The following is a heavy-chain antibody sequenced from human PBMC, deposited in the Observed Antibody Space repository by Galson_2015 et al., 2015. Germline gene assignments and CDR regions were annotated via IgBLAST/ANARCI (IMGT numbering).Heavy chain of an antibody. CDR3: AGEVGDAFDI. CDR2: IGSSGRPI. Sequence: SLRLSCAASGISFHNYEMNWVRQAPGKGLEWVSYIGSSGRPIYYADSVKGRFTISRDNAKNSLYLQMNRLRAEDTAVYYCAGEVGDAFDIWGQGTMVTVSS. V-gene: IGHV3-48*03. J-gene: IGHJ3*02. CDR1: GISFHNYE.